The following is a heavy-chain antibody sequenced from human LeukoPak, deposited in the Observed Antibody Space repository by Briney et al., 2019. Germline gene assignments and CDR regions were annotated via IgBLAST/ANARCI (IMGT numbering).Heavy chain of an antibody. CDR3: ARNYPRDYYDSSDVKYGMDV. D-gene: IGHD3-22*01. CDR1: GYTFTSYD. CDR2: MNPNSGNT. V-gene: IGHV1-8*01. Sequence: ASVKVSCTASGYTFTSYDINWVRQATGQGLEWMGWMNPNSGNTDYAQKFQGRVTITADESTSTAYMELSSLRSEDTAVYYCARNYPRDYYDSSDVKYGMDVWGQGTTVTVS. J-gene: IGHJ6*02.